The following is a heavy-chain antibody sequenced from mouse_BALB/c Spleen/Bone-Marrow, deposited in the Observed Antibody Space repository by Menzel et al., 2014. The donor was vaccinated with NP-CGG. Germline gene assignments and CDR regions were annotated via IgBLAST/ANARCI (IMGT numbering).Heavy chain of an antibody. CDR1: GYTFTSYW. Sequence: QVQLQQSGAELVKPGASVKLSCKASGYTFTSYWMHWVKQRPGQGLEWIGEINPSNGRTNYNEKFKSKATLTVDESSSTAYMQLSSLTSEDSAVYYCARGYFAYWGQGTLVTVSA. CDR2: INPSNGRT. V-gene: IGHV1S81*02. J-gene: IGHJ3*01. D-gene: IGHD2-14*01. CDR3: ARGYFAY.